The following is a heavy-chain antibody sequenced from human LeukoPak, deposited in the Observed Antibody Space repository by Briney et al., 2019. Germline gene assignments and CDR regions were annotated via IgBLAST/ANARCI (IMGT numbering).Heavy chain of an antibody. CDR3: ARRRNDYGLDY. Sequence: GRSLRLSCAASGFTFSSYGMHWVRQAPGKGLEWVAVIWYDGSNKYYADSVKGRFTISRDNSKNTLYVQMNSLRPEDTAVYYCARRRNDYGLDYWGQGTLVTVSS. CDR2: IWYDGSNK. CDR1: GFTFSSYG. D-gene: IGHD4-17*01. J-gene: IGHJ4*02. V-gene: IGHV3-33*01.